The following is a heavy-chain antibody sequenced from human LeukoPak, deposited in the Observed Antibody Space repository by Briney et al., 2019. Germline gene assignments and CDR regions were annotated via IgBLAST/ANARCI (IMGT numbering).Heavy chain of an antibody. CDR3: ARENGGDGYNPYGMDV. CDR1: GYTFTSYG. V-gene: IGHV1-18*01. CDR2: ISAYNGNT. Sequence: GASVKVSCKASGYTFTSYGISWVRQAPGQGLEWMGWISAYNGNTNYAQKFQGRVTMTTDTSTSTAYMELRSLRSDDTAVYYCARENGGDGYNPYGMDVWGQGTTVTVSS. D-gene: IGHD5-24*01. J-gene: IGHJ6*02.